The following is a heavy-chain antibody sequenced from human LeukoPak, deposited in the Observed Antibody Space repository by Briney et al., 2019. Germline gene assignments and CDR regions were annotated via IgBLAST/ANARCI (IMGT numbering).Heavy chain of an antibody. Sequence: GGSLRLSCAASGFTFSTYGMHWVRQAPGKGLEWVAFIRYDGSTKYCADSVKGRFTISRDNSKNTLYLQMNSLSAEDTALYFCAKGYCTGTSCYTGLDYWGQGTLVTVSS. J-gene: IGHJ4*02. CDR1: GFTFSTYG. CDR3: AKGYCTGTSCYTGLDY. V-gene: IGHV3-30*02. CDR2: IRYDGSTK. D-gene: IGHD2-2*02.